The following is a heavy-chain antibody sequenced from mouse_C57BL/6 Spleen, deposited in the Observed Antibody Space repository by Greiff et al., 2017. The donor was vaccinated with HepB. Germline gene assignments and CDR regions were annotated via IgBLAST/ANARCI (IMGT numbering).Heavy chain of an antibody. CDR2: ISDGGSYT. V-gene: IGHV5-4*03. J-gene: IGHJ4*01. CDR3: ARGGLNYAMDY. CDR1: GFTFSSYA. Sequence: DVKLVESGGGLVKPGGSLKLSCAASGFTFSSYAMSWVRQTPDKRLEWVATISDGGSYTYYPDNVKGRFTISRDNAKNNLYLQMSHLKSEDTAMYYCARGGLNYAMDYWGQGTSVTVSS. D-gene: IGHD3-3*01.